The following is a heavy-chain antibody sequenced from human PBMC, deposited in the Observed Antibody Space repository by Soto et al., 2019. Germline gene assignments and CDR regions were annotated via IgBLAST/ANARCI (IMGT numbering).Heavy chain of an antibody. J-gene: IGHJ4*02. CDR3: ARDHVVVPAVFDY. CDR2: ISSSSSYI. CDR1: GFTFSSYS. V-gene: IGHV3-21*01. Sequence: GGSLRLSCAASGFTFSSYSMNWVRQAPGKGLEWVSSISSSSSYIYYADSVKGRFTISRDNAKNSLYLQMNSLRAEDTAVYYCARDHVVVPAVFDYWGQGTLVTVSS. D-gene: IGHD2-2*01.